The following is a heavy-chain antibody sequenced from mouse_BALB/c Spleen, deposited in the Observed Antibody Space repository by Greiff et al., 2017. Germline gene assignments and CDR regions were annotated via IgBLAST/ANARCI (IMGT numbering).Heavy chain of an antibody. CDR3: ARGYGNYRYFDD. Sequence: EVMLVESGGGLVKPGGSLKLSCAASGFTFSDYYMYWVRQTPEKRLEWVATISDGGSYTYYPDSVKGRFTISRDNAKNNLYLQMSSLKSEDTAMYYCARGYGNYRYFDDWGQGTTLTVSS. V-gene: IGHV5-4*02. J-gene: IGHJ2*01. CDR2: ISDGGSYT. D-gene: IGHD2-1*01. CDR1: GFTFSDYY.